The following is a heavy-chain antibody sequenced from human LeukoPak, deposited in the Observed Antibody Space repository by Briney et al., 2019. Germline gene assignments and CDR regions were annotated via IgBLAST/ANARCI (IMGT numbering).Heavy chain of an antibody. D-gene: IGHD3-16*01. V-gene: IGHV3-7*04. CDR2: IKQDGSEK. CDR1: GFTFSNYW. Sequence: GGSLRLSCAASGFTFSNYWMSWVRQAPGKGLEWVANIKQDGSEKYHVDSVKGRCNISRDNAKNSLYLQMNSLRAEDTAVYYCARAGGLDYWGQGTLVTVSS. J-gene: IGHJ4*02. CDR3: ARAGGLDY.